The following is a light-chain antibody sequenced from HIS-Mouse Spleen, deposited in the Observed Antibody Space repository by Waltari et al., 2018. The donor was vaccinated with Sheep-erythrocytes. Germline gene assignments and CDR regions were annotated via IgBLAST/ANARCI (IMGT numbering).Light chain of an antibody. J-gene: IGKJ3*01. Sequence: DIQMTQSPSTLSASVGDRVTITCRASRSISSWVAWYQQKPGKDPKLLIYKASSLASVVPSMFSGSGSGTEFTLTISSLQPDDFATYYCQQYNSSLTFGPGTKVDIK. CDR2: KAS. V-gene: IGKV1-5*03. CDR1: RSISSW. CDR3: QQYNSSLT.